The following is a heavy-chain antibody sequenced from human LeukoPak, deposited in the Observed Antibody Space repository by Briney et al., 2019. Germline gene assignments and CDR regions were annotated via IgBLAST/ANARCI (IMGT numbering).Heavy chain of an antibody. CDR2: IYISGST. Sequence: SETLSLTCAVYGGSFSGYYWTWIRQPAGKGLEWIGRIYISGSTNYNPSLKSRVTISRDTSKNEFSLKLSSVTAADTAVYYCARDSRRDGYNLDYWGRGTLVTVSS. D-gene: IGHD5-24*01. J-gene: IGHJ4*02. CDR1: GGSFSGYY. CDR3: ARDSRRDGYNLDY. V-gene: IGHV4-59*10.